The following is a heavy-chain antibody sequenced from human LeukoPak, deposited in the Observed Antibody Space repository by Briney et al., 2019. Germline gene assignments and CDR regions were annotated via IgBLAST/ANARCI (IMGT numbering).Heavy chain of an antibody. Sequence: PSETLSLTCTVSGGSISGHYWSWLRQPAGKGLEWIGHIYSDGSINYSPSLQSRVTMSVDTSKNQFSLKLYSVTAADTAVFYCARGPAASGYFDYWDQGTLVTVSS. J-gene: IGHJ4*02. CDR1: GGSISGHY. V-gene: IGHV4-4*07. CDR3: ARGPAASGYFDY. D-gene: IGHD6-13*01. CDR2: IYSDGSI.